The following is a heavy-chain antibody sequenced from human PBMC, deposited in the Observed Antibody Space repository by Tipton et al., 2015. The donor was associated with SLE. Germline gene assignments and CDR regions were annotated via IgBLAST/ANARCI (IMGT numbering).Heavy chain of an antibody. D-gene: IGHD3-22*01. CDR1: GFTFSSYA. CDR3: ARPYYYDSSGYYYFDY. J-gene: IGHJ4*02. V-gene: IGHV3-64*04. Sequence: SLRLSCAASGFTFSSYAMHWVRQAPGKGLEYVSAISSNGGSTYYADSVKGRFTISRDNSKNTLYLQMNSLRAEDTAVYYCARPYYYDSSGYYYFDYWGQGTLVTVSS. CDR2: ISSNGGST.